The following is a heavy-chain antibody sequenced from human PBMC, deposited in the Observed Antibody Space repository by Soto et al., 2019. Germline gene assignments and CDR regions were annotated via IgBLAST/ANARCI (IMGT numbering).Heavy chain of an antibody. CDR3: AHALITMVRGDPYYYYGMDV. CDR1: WFSLSKSGVG. CDR2: IYWNDDK. V-gene: IGHV2-5*01. J-gene: IGHJ6*02. Sequence: QSLALACRSSWFSLSKSGVGVGWIRQPPGKALVWLALIYWNDDKRYSPSLKSRLTITKDTSKNQVVLTMTNMDPVDTATYYCAHALITMVRGDPYYYYGMDVWGQGTTVTVSS. D-gene: IGHD3-10*01.